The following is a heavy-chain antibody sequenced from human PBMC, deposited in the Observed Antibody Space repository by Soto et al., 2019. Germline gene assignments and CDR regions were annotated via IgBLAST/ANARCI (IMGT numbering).Heavy chain of an antibody. Sequence: GSSVQLSCKASGFPLITNDFSWVRQAAGQGLEWMGWMNPNNGNAGFAQKFRGRINMTRNTSISTAYLELSSLRSDDSAVYFCARRKERSGPYSLELWGPGTMVTVSS. D-gene: IGHD1-7*01. V-gene: IGHV1-8*01. CDR2: MNPNNGNA. J-gene: IGHJ4*02. CDR1: GFPLITND. CDR3: ARRKERSGPYSLEL.